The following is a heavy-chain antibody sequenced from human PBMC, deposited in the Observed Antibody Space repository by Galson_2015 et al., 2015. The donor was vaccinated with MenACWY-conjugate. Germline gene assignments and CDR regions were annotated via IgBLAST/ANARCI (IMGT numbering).Heavy chain of an antibody. CDR3: ARGYSAYDMGVFDY. CDR1: GFSFSTYT. CDR2: ISSTSTYM. V-gene: IGHV3-21*01. J-gene: IGHJ4*02. D-gene: IGHD5-12*01. Sequence: SLRLSCAATGFSFSTYTMHWVRQAPGKGLEWVSSISSTSTYMYYADSVQGRFTLSRDNAKNSLFLQMNSLRAEDTAVYYCARGYSAYDMGVFDYWGQGSLVTVSS.